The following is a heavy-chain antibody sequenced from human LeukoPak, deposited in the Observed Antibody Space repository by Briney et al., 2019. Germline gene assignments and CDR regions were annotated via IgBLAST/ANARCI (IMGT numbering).Heavy chain of an antibody. CDR1: GFTSSTAW. CDR2: IKSKPDGGTT. J-gene: IGHJ4*02. V-gene: IGHV3-15*01. D-gene: IGHD3-22*01. CDR3: TTEAYDSSGYYDY. Sequence: PGGSLRLSCAISGFTSSTAWMNWVRQAPGKGLEWVGLIKSKPDGGTTDYAAPVKGRFTISRDDSKNTLYLQMNSLKTEDTAVYYCTTEAYDSSGYYDYWGQGTLVTVSS.